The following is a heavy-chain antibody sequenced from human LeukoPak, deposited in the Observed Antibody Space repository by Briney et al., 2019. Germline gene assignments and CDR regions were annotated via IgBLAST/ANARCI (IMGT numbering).Heavy chain of an antibody. V-gene: IGHV4-4*07. D-gene: IGHD3-22*01. CDR2: IYTSGST. Sequence: PSETLSLTCTVSGGSISSYYWSWIRQPAGKGLEWIGRIYTSGSTNYNPSLKSRVTMSVDTSKNQFSLKLSSVTAADTAVYYCARVSGDSSGYYYSWFYYMDVWGKGTTVTISS. J-gene: IGHJ6*03. CDR1: GGSISSYY. CDR3: ARVSGDSSGYYYSWFYYMDV.